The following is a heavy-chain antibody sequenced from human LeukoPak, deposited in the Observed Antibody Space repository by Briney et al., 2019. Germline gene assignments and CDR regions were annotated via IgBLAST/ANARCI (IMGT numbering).Heavy chain of an antibody. Sequence: SETLSLTCAVYGGSFSGYYWSWIRQPPGKGLEWIGEINHSGSTNYNPSLKSRVTISVDTSKNQFSLKLSSVTAADTAVYYCARQRPKLLWFGEHAAWFDPWGREPWSPSPQ. CDR3: ARQRPKLLWFGEHAAWFDP. CDR1: GGSFSGYY. V-gene: IGHV4-34*01. D-gene: IGHD3-10*01. J-gene: IGHJ5*02. CDR2: INHSGST.